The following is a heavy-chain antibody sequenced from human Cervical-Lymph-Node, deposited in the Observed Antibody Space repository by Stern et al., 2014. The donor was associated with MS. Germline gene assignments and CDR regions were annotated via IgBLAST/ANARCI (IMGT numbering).Heavy chain of an antibody. CDR2: VSYDGLNE. Sequence: VQLVASGGGVVQPGKSLRLSCGPSGFTFTSYAMHWVRQAPGKGLDWVAGVSYDGLNEYYADSVKGRFTISRDNSKKTVSLQMNSLRPEDTALYYCARGAYTYGFDGFSGAFDLWGQGTMVTVSS. CDR3: ARGAYTYGFDGFSGAFDL. V-gene: IGHV3-30*04. D-gene: IGHD5-18*01. CDR1: GFTFTSYA. J-gene: IGHJ3*01.